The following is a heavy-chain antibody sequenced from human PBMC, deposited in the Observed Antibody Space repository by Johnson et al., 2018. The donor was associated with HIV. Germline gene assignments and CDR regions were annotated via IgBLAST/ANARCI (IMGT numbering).Heavy chain of an antibody. J-gene: IGHJ3*02. D-gene: IGHD3-22*01. Sequence: EVQLVESGGDVVQPERSLRLSCATSGFTFSSYWMHWVRQAPGKGLVWVSRINSDGSSTNYADSVKGRFTISRDNAENPLYLQMNLLRSEDTAVYYCAREGTFYYDSSGYDNAFDIWGRGTMVTVSS. CDR2: INSDGSST. V-gene: IGHV3-74*01. CDR1: GFTFSSYW. CDR3: AREGTFYYDSSGYDNAFDI.